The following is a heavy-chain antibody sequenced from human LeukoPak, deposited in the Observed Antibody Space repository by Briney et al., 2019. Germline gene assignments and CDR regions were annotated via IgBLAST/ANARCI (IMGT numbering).Heavy chain of an antibody. Sequence: GASVKVSCKASGGIFSSYAISWVRQAPGQGREWMGRIIPILGIANYAQKFQGRVTITADKSTRTAYMELWSLRSEDTAVYYCARDTRGSGSFAYFDQWGEGTLVTVSS. CDR2: IIPILGIA. CDR3: ARDTRGSGSFAYFDQ. D-gene: IGHD3-10*01. CDR1: GGIFSSYA. J-gene: IGHJ4*02. V-gene: IGHV1-69*04.